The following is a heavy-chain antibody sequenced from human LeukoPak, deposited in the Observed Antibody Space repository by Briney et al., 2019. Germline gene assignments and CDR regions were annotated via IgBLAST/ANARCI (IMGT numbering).Heavy chain of an antibody. CDR3: AKDLPAYCGGDCYKGFDY. D-gene: IGHD2-21*02. J-gene: IGHJ4*02. CDR2: ISYDGSNK. Sequence: GSLRLSCAASGFTFSSYGMHWVRQAPGKGLEWVAVISYDGSNKYYADSVKGRFTISRDNSKNTLYLQMNSLRAEDTAVYYCAKDLPAYCGGDCYKGFDYWGQGTLVTVSS. CDR1: GFTFSSYG. V-gene: IGHV3-30*18.